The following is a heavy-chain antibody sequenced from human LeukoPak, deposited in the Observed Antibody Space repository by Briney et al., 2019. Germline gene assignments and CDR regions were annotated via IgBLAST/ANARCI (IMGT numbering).Heavy chain of an antibody. CDR2: IDASIT. Sequence: GESLRLSCTVSGFTFTIYATRWVRQAPGKGLEWVAVIDASITLSADSVKGRFNLSSDKSKNTLYLQMNILGVEDTAVYYCARDLIAGAPDYLDPWGEGTLVTVSS. D-gene: IGHD2/OR15-2a*01. CDR1: GFTFTIYA. J-gene: IGHJ5*02. CDR3: ARDLIAGAPDYLDP. V-gene: IGHV3-30*03.